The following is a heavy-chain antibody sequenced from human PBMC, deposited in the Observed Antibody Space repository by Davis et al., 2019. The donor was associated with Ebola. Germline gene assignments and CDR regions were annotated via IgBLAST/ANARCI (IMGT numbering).Heavy chain of an antibody. D-gene: IGHD3-3*01. CDR1: GGTFSSYA. J-gene: IGHJ3*02. CDR2: IIPIFGTA. CDR3: ARITILPTNAFDI. V-gene: IGHV1-69*13. Sequence: SVQVSCKAAGGTFSSYAISWVRQAPGQGLEWMGGIIPIFGTANYAQKFQGRVTITADESTSTAYMELSSLRSEDTAVYYCARITILPTNAFDIWDKGTMVTVSS.